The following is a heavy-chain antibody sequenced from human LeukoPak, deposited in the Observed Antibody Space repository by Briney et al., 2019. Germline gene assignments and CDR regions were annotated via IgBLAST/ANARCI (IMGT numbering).Heavy chain of an antibody. D-gene: IGHD2-21*02. CDR1: GFTFSSYG. Sequence: GRSLRLSCAASGFTFSSYGMHWVRQAPGKGLEWVAVISYDGSNKYYADSVKGRFTISRDNSKNTLYLQMNSLRAEDTAVYYCAKDFAGDPFDAFDIWGQGTMVTVSS. J-gene: IGHJ3*02. V-gene: IGHV3-30*18. CDR2: ISYDGSNK. CDR3: AKDFAGDPFDAFDI.